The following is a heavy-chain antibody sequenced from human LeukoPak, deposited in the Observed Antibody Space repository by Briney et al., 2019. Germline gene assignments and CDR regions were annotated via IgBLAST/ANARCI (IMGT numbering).Heavy chain of an antibody. V-gene: IGHV5-51*01. D-gene: IGHD3-22*01. CDR1: GYTFHRYW. CDR2: VYPGDSDT. CDR3: VRRGYDTDGTQGFDY. J-gene: IGHJ4*03. Sequence: GESLKISCKVPGYTFHRYWIGWVRQMPGKGLEWMGLVYPGDSDTRYSPPLQGHVTISADKSITTAYLQWSSLKASDPAMYYCVRRGYDTDGTQGFDYWGHGTLVTVSS.